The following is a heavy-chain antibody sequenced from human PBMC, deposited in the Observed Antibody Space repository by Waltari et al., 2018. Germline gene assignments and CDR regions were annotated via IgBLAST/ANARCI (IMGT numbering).Heavy chain of an antibody. CDR2: INHSGST. D-gene: IGHD3-16*01. V-gene: IGHV4-34*01. Sequence: QVQLQQWGAGLLKPSETLSLTCAVYGGSFSGYYWSWIRQPPGKGLEWIGEINHSGSTNANPSLKSRVTISVDTSKNQFSLKLSSVTAADTAVYYCASEYMSSPWGYWGQGTLVTVSS. J-gene: IGHJ4*02. CDR1: GGSFSGYY. CDR3: ASEYMSSPWGY.